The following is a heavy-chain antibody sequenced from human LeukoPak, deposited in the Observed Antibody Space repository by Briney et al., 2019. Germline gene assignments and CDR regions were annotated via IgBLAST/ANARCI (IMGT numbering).Heavy chain of an antibody. J-gene: IGHJ4*02. D-gene: IGHD2-21*01. V-gene: IGHV4-59*01. Sequence: ESSETLSLTCTVSGGSISSYYWSWIRQPPGKGLEWIGYIYYSGSTNYNPSLKSRVTISVDTSKNQFSLKLSSVTAADTAVYYCARHGSLIDDYFDYWGQGTLVTVSS. CDR2: IYYSGST. CDR3: ARHGSLIDDYFDY. CDR1: GGSISSYY.